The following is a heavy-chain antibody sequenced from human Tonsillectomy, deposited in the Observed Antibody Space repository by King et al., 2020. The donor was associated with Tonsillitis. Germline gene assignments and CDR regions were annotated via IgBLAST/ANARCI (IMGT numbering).Heavy chain of an antibody. Sequence: VQLVESGGGLVQPGGSLRLSCAASGFTFSSYSMNWVRQAPGKGLEWVSYISSSSSTIYYADSVKGRFTISRDNAKNSLYLQMNSLRAEDTAVYYCAREPAEVYYYCYGMDVWGQGTPVTVSS. V-gene: IGHV3-48*04. CDR1: GFTFSSYS. J-gene: IGHJ6*02. CDR2: ISSSSSTI. D-gene: IGHD2-2*01. CDR3: AREPAEVYYYCYGMDV.